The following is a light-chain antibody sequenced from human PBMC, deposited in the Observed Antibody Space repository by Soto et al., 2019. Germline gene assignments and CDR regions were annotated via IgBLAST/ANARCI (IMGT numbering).Light chain of an antibody. CDR3: QQYNDYQYT. V-gene: IGKV1-5*03. CDR1: QSIATW. Sequence: DLEMTQSPSTLSASVGHTVTITCRASQSIATWLAWYQQKPEKAPKLLIYKATNVQSGVPSRFSGSGSGTEFSLTISSLQPEDFAIYYCQQYNDYQYTFGQGTRLEIK. J-gene: IGKJ5*01. CDR2: KAT.